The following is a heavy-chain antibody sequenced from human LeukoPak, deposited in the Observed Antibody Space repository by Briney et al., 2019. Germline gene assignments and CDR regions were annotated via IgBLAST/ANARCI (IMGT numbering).Heavy chain of an antibody. D-gene: IGHD6-19*01. CDR3: ARDVRYASGWSTPES. CDR1: GGSIINHY. J-gene: IGHJ5*02. CDR2: IYSSGSA. V-gene: IGHV4-4*07. Sequence: SETLSLTCTVSGGSIINHYWSWIRQPAGKGLEWIGRIYSSGSANYSPSLKRRVSMSIDTSNNHFSLNLTSVTAADTASYFCARDVRYASGWSTPESWGQGTLVTVSS.